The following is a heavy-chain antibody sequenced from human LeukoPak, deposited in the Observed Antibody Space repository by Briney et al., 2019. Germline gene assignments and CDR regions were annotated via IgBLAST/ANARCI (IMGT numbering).Heavy chain of an antibody. CDR1: GFTFSSYS. D-gene: IGHD6-13*01. Sequence: GGSLRLSCAASGFTFSSYSMNWVRQTPGKGLEWVSSISSSSSSIYYADSVKGRFTISRDNAKNSLYVQMNSLRAEDTAVYYCARGDGGEQQLVLGYWGQGTLVTVSS. CDR2: ISSSSSSI. V-gene: IGHV3-21*01. CDR3: ARGDGGEQQLVLGY. J-gene: IGHJ4*02.